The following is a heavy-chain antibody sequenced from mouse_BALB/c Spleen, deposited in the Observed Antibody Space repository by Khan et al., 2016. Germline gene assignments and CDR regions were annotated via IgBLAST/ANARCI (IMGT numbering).Heavy chain of an antibody. CDR3: ARERDGWFAY. CDR2: ISYSGST. D-gene: IGHD3-3*01. CDR1: GYSITSDYA. Sequence: EVQLQASGPGLVKPSQSLSLTCTVTGYSITSDYAWNWIRQFPGNKLEWMGYISYSGSTSYNPSLKSRISITRDTSKNQFFLQLNSVTTEDTATYYCARERDGWFAYWGQGTLVTVSA. J-gene: IGHJ3*01. V-gene: IGHV3-2*02.